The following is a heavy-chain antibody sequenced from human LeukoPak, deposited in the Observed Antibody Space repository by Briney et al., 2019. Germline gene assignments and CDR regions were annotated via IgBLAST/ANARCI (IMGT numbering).Heavy chain of an antibody. CDR3: ARDKREGGMDV. CDR1: AFTFSNYD. CDR2: ISTAGDT. Sequence: PGGSLRLSCAASAFTFSNYDMHWVRQAPGKGLEWVSAISTAGDTDYPESVKGRFTISRDNDKSSLYLQMNNLRAGDTAVYYCARDKREGGMDVWGQGTTVTVSS. J-gene: IGHJ6*02. V-gene: IGHV3-13*01.